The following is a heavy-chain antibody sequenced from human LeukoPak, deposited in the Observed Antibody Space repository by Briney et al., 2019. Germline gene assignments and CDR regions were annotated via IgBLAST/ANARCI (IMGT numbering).Heavy chain of an antibody. D-gene: IGHD1-26*01. CDR2: IYYIGRT. J-gene: IGHJ4*02. CDR1: GGSISSDY. CDR3: ARVVGATGSSDY. V-gene: IGHV4-59*01. Sequence: SETLSLTCTVSGGSISSDYWSWIRQPPGKGLEWIGYIYYIGRTNYNPSLKSRITISVGTSKSHFSLKLSSVTAADTAVYYCARVVGATGSSDYWGQGTLVTVSS.